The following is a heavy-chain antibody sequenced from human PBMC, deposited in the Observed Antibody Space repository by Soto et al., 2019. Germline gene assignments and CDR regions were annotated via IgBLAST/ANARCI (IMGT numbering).Heavy chain of an antibody. V-gene: IGHV3-72*01. Sequence: EVQLVESGGGLVQPGGSLRLSCAASGFTFSDHYMDWVRQAPGKGLEWIARVKKKDNNYNTDYDASVKGRFTIPRDDSTNSLFLQMNSLKAEGTALYYCTRVRLGATTRYFDYWGRGTLVSVSS. CDR1: GFTFSDHY. J-gene: IGHJ4*02. D-gene: IGHD1-26*01. CDR3: TRVRLGATTRYFDY. CDR2: VKKKDNNYNT.